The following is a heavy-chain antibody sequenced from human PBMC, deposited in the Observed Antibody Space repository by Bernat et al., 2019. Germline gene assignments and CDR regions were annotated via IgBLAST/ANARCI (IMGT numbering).Heavy chain of an antibody. CDR3: GRRCSGGSCYQAVDY. CDR2: IDPSDSYT. J-gene: IGHJ4*02. D-gene: IGHD2-15*01. CDR1: GYSFTSYW. V-gene: IGHV5-10-1*03. Sequence: EVQLVQSGAEVKKPGESLRISCKGSGYSFTSYWISWVRQMPGKGLEWMGRIDPSDSYTNYSPSFHGHVTISADKSISTAYLQWSSLKASDTAMYYCGRRCSGGSCYQAVDYWGQGTLVTVSS.